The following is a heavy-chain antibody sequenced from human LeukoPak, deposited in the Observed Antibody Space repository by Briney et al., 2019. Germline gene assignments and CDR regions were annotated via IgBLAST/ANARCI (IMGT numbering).Heavy chain of an antibody. J-gene: IGHJ4*02. CDR3: TRGGWELPDHFDY. CDR2: ISSNGGST. Sequence: GGSLRLSCAASGFTFSSYAMHWVRQAPGKGLEYVSGISSNGGSTFYANSVKGRFTISRDNSKNTLHLQMGSLRAEDMALYYCTRGGWELPDHFDYWGQGTLVTVSS. CDR1: GFTFSSYA. D-gene: IGHD1-26*01. V-gene: IGHV3-64*01.